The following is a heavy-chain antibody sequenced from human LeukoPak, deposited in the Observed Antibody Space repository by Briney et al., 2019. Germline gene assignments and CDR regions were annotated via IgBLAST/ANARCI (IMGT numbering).Heavy chain of an antibody. J-gene: IGHJ6*03. CDR3: ARDHSSSWYGYYYYMDV. V-gene: IGHV1-69*05. CDR2: IIPIFGTA. D-gene: IGHD6-13*01. CDR1: GGTFSSYA. Sequence: ASVKVSCKASGGTFSSYAISWVRQAPGQGLEWMGRIIPIFGTANYAQKLQGRVTMTTDTSTSTAYMELRSLRSDDTAVYYCARDHSSSWYGYYYYMDVWGKGTTVTVSS.